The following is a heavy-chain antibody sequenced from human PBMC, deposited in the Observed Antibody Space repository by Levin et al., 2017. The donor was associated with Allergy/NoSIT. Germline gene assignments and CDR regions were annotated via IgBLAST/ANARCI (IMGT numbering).Heavy chain of an antibody. CDR2: ISSSSSYI. CDR1: GFTFSSYS. V-gene: IGHV3-21*01. D-gene: IGHD6-13*01. CDR3: ARDTNTYSSSWRVGNWFDP. J-gene: IGHJ5*02. Sequence: PGGSLRLSCAASGFTFSSYSMNWVRQAPGKGLEWVSSISSSSSYIYYADSVKGRFTISRDNAKNSLYLQMNSLRAEDTAVYYCARDTNTYSSSWRVGNWFDPWGQGTLVTVSS.